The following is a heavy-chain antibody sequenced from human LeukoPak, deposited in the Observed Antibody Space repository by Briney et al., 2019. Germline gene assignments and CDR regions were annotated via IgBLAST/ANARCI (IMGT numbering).Heavy chain of an antibody. Sequence: GGSLILSFAAPGFTFISYAMSWVPRTPGKVLEWVSAFSGCSGSTYYSDSEKGRFTISRNNCKNTLYLKINSLRAENTAVYYCAKDFQGFTMIVVVITGDAFDIWGQGTMVTVSS. D-gene: IGHD3-22*01. V-gene: IGHV3-23*01. CDR2: FSGCSGST. CDR1: GFTFISYA. CDR3: AKDFQGFTMIVVVITGDAFDI. J-gene: IGHJ3*02.